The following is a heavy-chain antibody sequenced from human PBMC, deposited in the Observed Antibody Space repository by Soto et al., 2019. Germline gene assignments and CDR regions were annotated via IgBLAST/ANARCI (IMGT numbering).Heavy chain of an antibody. V-gene: IGHV1-46*03. D-gene: IGHD2-2*01. Sequence: ASVKVSCKASGYTFTSYYMHWVRQAPGRGLEWMGIINPSGGSTSYAQKFQGRVTMTRDTSTSTVYVELSSLRSEDTAVYYCARDWSDIVVIPAAEVAFDIWGQGKMVTVSS. CDR3: ARDWSDIVVIPAAEVAFDI. J-gene: IGHJ3*02. CDR1: GYTFTSYY. CDR2: INPSGGST.